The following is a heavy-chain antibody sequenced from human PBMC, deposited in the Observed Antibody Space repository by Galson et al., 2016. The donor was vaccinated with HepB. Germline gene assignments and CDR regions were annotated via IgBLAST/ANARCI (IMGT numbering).Heavy chain of an antibody. CDR3: ARHPNGMDV. CDR1: GYTFTSYW. CDR2: IPPGHSTT. Sequence: QSGAEVKKPGESLRISCTGFGYTFTSYWIAWVRQLPGKGLEWVGLIPPGHSTTKYSPPFHGQVTISADKSISTAYLQWSSLKASDTAIYYCARHPNGMDVWGQGTTVTVSS. V-gene: IGHV5-51*01. J-gene: IGHJ6*02.